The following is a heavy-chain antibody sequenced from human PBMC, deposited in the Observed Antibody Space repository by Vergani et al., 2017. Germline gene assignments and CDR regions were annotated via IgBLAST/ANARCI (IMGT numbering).Heavy chain of an antibody. J-gene: IGHJ4*02. CDR2: ISYDGSNK. D-gene: IGHD5-18*01. V-gene: IGHV3-30-3*01. CDR3: NTAMGY. Sequence: QVQLVESGGVVVQPGRSLRLSCAASGFTFSSYAMHWVRQAPGKGLEWVAVISYDGSNKYYADSVKGRFTISRDNSKNTLYLQMNSLRAEDTAVYYCNTAMGYWGQGTLVTVSS. CDR1: GFTFSSYA.